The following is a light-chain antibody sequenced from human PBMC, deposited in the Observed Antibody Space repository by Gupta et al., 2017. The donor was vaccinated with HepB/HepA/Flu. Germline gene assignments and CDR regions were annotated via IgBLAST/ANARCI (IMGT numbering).Light chain of an antibody. CDR3: QTWGTDIQL. V-gene: IGLV4-69*01. CDR2: LNSDGSH. CDR1: SGHSDYA. Sequence: QLVLTQSPSASASLGASVRLTSTLSSGHSDYAIAWHQQQPEQGPRYLMKLNSDGSHSKGDGIPDRFSGSRSGAERYLTISSLQSEDEADYYCQTWGTDIQLFGGGTKLTVL. J-gene: IGLJ2*01.